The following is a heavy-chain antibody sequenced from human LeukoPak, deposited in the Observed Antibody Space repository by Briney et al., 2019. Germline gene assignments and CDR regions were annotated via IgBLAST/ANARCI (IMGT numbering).Heavy chain of an antibody. V-gene: IGHV1-2*02. CDR1: GYTFTDFY. Sequence: ASVKVSCKAPGYTFTDFYIHWVRQAPGQGLEWMGWINPNSGDTTYAQNFQGRVIMTRDNSITTAYMEVRGLRDDDTAVYSCARDTVAQSRTGFDLWGQGTLVTVSS. J-gene: IGHJ5*02. CDR3: ARDTVAQSRTGFDL. CDR2: INPNSGDT. D-gene: IGHD2-8*02.